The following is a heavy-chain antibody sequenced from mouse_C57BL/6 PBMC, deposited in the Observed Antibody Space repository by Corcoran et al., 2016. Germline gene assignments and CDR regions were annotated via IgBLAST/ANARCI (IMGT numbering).Heavy chain of an antibody. Sequence: QIQLVQSGPELKKPGETVKISCKASGYTFTTYGMSWVKQAPGKGLKWMGWINTYSGVPTYADDFKGRFAFSLETSASTAYLQINNLKNEDTATDFCARLQLRLRAMDYWGQGTAVTVSS. V-gene: IGHV9-3*01. CDR1: GYTFTTYG. CDR3: ARLQLRLRAMDY. CDR2: INTYSGVP. D-gene: IGHD3-2*02. J-gene: IGHJ4*01.